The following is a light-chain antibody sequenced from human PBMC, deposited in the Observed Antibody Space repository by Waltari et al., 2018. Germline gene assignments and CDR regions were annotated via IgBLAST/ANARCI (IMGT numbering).Light chain of an antibody. CDR2: GNT. V-gene: IGLV1-40*01. Sequence: QSVLTQPPSVSGAPGPRVTLSCPGSGSNLGAGYDVHWYQQLPGTAPKLLIYGNTNRPSGVPDRFSGSKSGTSGSLAITGLQAEDEAYYYCQSYDSSLTGSWVFGGGTKLTVL. CDR1: GSNLGAGYD. J-gene: IGLJ3*02. CDR3: QSYDSSLTGSWV.